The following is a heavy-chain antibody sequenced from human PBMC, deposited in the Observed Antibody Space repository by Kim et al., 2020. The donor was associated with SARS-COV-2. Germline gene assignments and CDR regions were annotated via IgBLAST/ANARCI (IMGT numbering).Heavy chain of an antibody. D-gene: IGHD3-10*01. J-gene: IGHJ6*02. Sequence: GGSLRLSCAASGFTFSSYWMSWVRQAPGKGLEWVANIKQDGSEKYYVDSVKGRFTISRDNAKNSLYLQMNSLRAEDTAVYYCAREGGVLWFGELLVRRYYGMDVWGQGTTVTVSS. CDR2: IKQDGSEK. CDR1: GFTFSSYW. V-gene: IGHV3-7*01. CDR3: AREGGVLWFGELLVRRYYGMDV.